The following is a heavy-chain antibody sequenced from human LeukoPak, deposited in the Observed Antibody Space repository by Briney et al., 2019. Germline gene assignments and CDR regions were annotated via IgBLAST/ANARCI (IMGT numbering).Heavy chain of an antibody. J-gene: IGHJ5*02. CDR1: GFTFSSYG. Sequence: GGSLRLSCAASGFTFSSYGMHWVRLAPGKGLEWVAFIRYDGSNKYYADSVKGRFTISRDNSKNTLYLQMNSLRAEDTAVYYCARSHYYDSSGVFDPWGQGTLVTVSS. CDR3: ARSHYYDSSGVFDP. V-gene: IGHV3-30*02. CDR2: IRYDGSNK. D-gene: IGHD3-22*01.